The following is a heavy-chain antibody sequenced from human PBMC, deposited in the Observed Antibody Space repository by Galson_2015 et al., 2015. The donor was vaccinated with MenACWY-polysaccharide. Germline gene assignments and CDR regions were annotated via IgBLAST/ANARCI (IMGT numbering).Heavy chain of an antibody. J-gene: IGHJ4*02. Sequence: SLRLSCAVSGFTFSDYAMHWVRQAPGKGLEWVALTSDYGNTKDYADSVKGRFIISRDNSKSTLDLQMNSLRPQDTATYYCARDYYTGWRYNDYWGQGTLVTVSS. CDR1: GFTFSDYA. V-gene: IGHV3-30*03. D-gene: IGHD3-22*01. CDR3: ARDYYTGWRYNDY. CDR2: TSDYGNTK.